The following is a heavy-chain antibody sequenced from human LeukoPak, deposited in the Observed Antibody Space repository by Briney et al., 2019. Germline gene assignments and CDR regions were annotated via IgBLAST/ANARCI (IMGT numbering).Heavy chain of an antibody. Sequence: GGSLRLSCAAAGFTFSSYAMHWVRQAPGKGLEWVAVISYDGSNKYYADSVKGRFTISRDNSKNTLYLQMNSLRAEDTAVYYCARDKEQQLAKLFDYWGQGTLVTVSS. CDR3: ARDKEQQLAKLFDY. V-gene: IGHV3-30*01. CDR2: ISYDGSNK. J-gene: IGHJ4*02. CDR1: GFTFSSYA. D-gene: IGHD6-13*01.